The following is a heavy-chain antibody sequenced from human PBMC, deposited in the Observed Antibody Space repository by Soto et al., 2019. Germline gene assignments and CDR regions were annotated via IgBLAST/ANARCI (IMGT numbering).Heavy chain of an antibody. CDR1: GGSISRYY. CDR2: MYNTGST. CDR3: ARYKSNYYYGMDV. Sequence: SETLSLTCTVSGGSISRYYWSWIRQPPGKGLEWIGYMYNTGSTVYNPSLKSRVTISVDTSKNQFSLKLSSVTAADTAVYYCARYKSNYYYGMDVWGQGTTVTVSS. D-gene: IGHD1-20*01. V-gene: IGHV4-59*01. J-gene: IGHJ6*02.